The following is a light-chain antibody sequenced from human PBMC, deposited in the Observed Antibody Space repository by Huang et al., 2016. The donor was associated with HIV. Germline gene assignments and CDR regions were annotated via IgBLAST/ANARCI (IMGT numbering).Light chain of an antibody. CDR3: QHYNNWPPWT. CDR1: QGVSNN. CDR2: GAS. Sequence: EIVMTQSPATLSVSPGERATLSCRASQGVSNNIAWYQQKPGQTPRLLIRGASTRATGIAAKFSGRGSGTDFTLTITSLQPEDSAVYYCQHYNNWPPWTFGPGTQVEI. J-gene: IGKJ1*01. V-gene: IGKV3D-15*01.